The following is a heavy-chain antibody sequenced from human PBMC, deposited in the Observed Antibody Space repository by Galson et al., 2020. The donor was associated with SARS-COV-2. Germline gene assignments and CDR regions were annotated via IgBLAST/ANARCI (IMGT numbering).Heavy chain of an antibody. Sequence: GGSLRLYCAASGFAFSTYAMSWVRQAPGKGLEWVSAISGSGITTYYAGSVRGRFTISRDDSKNTAYLQMNSLRAEDTAVYYCVNIATGYAFEIWGQGTMVTVSS. V-gene: IGHV3-23*01. CDR3: VNIATGYAFEI. D-gene: IGHD6-13*01. J-gene: IGHJ3*02. CDR1: GFAFSTYA. CDR2: ISGSGITT.